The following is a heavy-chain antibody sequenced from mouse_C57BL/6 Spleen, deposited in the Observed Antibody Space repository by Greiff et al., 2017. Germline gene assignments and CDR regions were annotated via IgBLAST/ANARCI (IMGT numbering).Heavy chain of an antibody. V-gene: IGHV14-4*01. Sequence: VQLKESGAELVRPGASVKLSCTASGFNIKDDYMHWVKQRPEQGLEWIGWIDPENGDTEYASKFQGKATITADTSSNTAYLQLSSLTSEDTAVYYCTTVLDYAMDYWGQGTSVTVSS. J-gene: IGHJ4*01. CDR2: IDPENGDT. CDR1: GFNIKDDY. CDR3: TTVLDYAMDY.